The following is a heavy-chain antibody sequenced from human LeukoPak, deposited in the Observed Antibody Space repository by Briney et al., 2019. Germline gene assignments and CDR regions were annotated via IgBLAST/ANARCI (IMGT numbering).Heavy chain of an antibody. D-gene: IGHD6-6*01. J-gene: IGHJ4*02. CDR3: ARESSSSGRYFDY. CDR1: GFTFTSYW. CDR2: INSDGSGT. V-gene: IGHV3-74*01. Sequence: GGSLRLSCTASGFTFTSYWMHWVRQAPGTGLVWVSRINSDGSGTNCADSVKGRFTISRDNAKSTLFLQMNSLRAEDTAVYYCARESSSSGRYFDYWGQGTLVTVSS.